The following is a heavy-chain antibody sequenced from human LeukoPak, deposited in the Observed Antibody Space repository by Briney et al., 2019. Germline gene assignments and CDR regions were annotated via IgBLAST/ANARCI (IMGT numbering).Heavy chain of an antibody. CDR2: INPSGGST. CDR1: GYTFTKYA. J-gene: IGHJ6*02. V-gene: IGHV1-46*01. CDR3: ARDRRVTLGYYYGMDV. Sequence: GASVKVSCKASGYTFTKYAIHWVRQAPGQGLEWMGIINPSGGSTSYAQKFQGRVTMTRDTSTSTVYMELSSLRSEDTAVYYCARDRRVTLGYYYGMDVWGQGTTVTVSS. D-gene: IGHD7-27*01.